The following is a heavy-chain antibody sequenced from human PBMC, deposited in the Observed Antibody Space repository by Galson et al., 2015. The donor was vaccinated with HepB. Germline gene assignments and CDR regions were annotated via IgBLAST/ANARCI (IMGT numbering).Heavy chain of an antibody. CDR1: GFTFSSYA. D-gene: IGHD3-10*01. V-gene: IGHV3-30*04. Sequence: SLRLSCAASGFTFSSYAMHWVRQAPGKGLEWVAVISYDGSDKYYADSVKGRFTISRDNSKNTLYLQMNSLRAEDTAVYYCARDRVNWFDPWGQGTLVTVSS. J-gene: IGHJ5*02. CDR2: ISYDGSDK. CDR3: ARDRVNWFDP.